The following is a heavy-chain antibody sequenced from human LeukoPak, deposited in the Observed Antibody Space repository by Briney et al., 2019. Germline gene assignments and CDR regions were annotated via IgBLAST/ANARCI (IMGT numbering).Heavy chain of an antibody. J-gene: IGHJ3*02. V-gene: IGHV3-30-3*01. Sequence: GRCVRLSCAASGCTFSSYAMHWVRQAPGKGLEWVAVISYDGSNKYYADSVKGRFTISRDNSKNTLYLQMNSLRAEDTAVYYCARDSGSGWYKSAFDIWGQGTMVTVSS. CDR1: GCTFSSYA. CDR2: ISYDGSNK. CDR3: ARDSGSGWYKSAFDI. D-gene: IGHD6-19*01.